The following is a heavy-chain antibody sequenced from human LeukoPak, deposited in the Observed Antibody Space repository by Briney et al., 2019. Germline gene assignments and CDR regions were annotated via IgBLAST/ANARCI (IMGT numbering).Heavy chain of an antibody. CDR2: ISGSGGST. D-gene: IGHD3-10*01. Sequence: GGSLRLSCAASGFTFSSYAMSWVRQAPGKGLEWVSAISGSGGSTYYADSVKGRFTISRDNSKNTLYLQMNSLRAEDTAVYYCAKDGLMVRGVVFDPSPHHWGQGTLVTVSS. V-gene: IGHV3-23*01. CDR1: GFTFSSYA. CDR3: AKDGLMVRGVVFDPSPHH. J-gene: IGHJ5*02.